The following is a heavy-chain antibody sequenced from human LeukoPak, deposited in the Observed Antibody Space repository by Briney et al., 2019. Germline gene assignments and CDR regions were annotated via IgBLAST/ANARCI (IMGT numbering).Heavy chain of an antibody. Sequence: GGSLRLSCAASGFTFSSYAMHWVRQAPGKGVEGVAVISYDGSNKHYADSVKGRFTISRDNSKNTLYLQMNSLRAEDTAVYYSAPGTRITVAGTPFDYWGQGTLVTVSS. CDR2: ISYDGSNK. J-gene: IGHJ4*02. CDR1: GFTFSSYA. CDR3: APGTRITVAGTPFDY. V-gene: IGHV3-30*04. D-gene: IGHD6-19*01.